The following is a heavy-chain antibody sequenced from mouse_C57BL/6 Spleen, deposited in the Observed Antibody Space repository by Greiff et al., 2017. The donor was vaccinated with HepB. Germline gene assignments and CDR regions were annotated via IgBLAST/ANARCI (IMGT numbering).Heavy chain of an antibody. D-gene: IGHD4-1*01. Sequence: DVKLVESGGGLVKPGGSLKLSCAASGFTFSSYAMSWVRQTPEKRLEWVATISDGGSYTYYPDNVKGRFTISRDNAKNNLYLQMSHLKSEDTAMYYCAREGGTGTPFAYWGQGTLVTVSA. CDR3: AREGGTGTPFAY. CDR2: ISDGGSYT. CDR1: GFTFSSYA. J-gene: IGHJ3*01. V-gene: IGHV5-4*01.